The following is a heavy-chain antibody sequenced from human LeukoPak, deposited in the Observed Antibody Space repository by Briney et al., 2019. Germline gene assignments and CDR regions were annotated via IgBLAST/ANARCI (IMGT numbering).Heavy chain of an antibody. V-gene: IGHV3-7*01. CDR3: AELGITMIGGV. D-gene: IGHD3-10*02. J-gene: IGHJ6*04. Sequence: GGSLRLSCAASGFTFSSYSMNWVRQAPGKGLEWVAKMNEYGSEIFYLDSVKGRFTISRDNAKNSLYLQMNSLRAEDTAVYYCAELGITMIGGVWGKGTTVTISS. CDR1: GFTFSSYS. CDR2: MNEYGSEI.